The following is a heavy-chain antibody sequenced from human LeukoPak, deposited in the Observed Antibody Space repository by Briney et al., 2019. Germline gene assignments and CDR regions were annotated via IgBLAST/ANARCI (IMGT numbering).Heavy chain of an antibody. CDR2: VSASGDST. J-gene: IGHJ4*02. CDR1: GFTFSSYA. D-gene: IGHD3-10*01. Sequence: GGSLRLSCAASGFTFSSYAMSWVRQAPGKGLAWISTVSASGDSTSYADSVKGRFTISRDNSKNALYLQVNSLRADDAALYYCAKSHYYSSGSIDYRGQGTLVTVSS. CDR3: AKSHYYSSGSIDY. V-gene: IGHV3-23*01.